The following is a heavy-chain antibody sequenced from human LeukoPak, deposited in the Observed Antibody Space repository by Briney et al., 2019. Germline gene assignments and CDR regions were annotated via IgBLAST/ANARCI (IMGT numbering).Heavy chain of an antibody. J-gene: IGHJ6*02. Sequence: PSETLSLTCTVSGGSISSGSDHWSWIRQPAGKGLEYSGRIYISGSTNYNPSLKSRVIISIDTSKNQFSLKLNSMTAADTAVYYCARHCPNCIADYGMDVWGQGTTVTVSS. D-gene: IGHD6-13*01. CDR3: ARHCPNCIADYGMDV. V-gene: IGHV4-61*02. CDR2: IYISGST. CDR1: GGSISSGSDH.